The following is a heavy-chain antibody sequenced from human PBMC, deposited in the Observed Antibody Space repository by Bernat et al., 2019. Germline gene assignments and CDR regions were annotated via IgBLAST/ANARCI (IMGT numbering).Heavy chain of an antibody. CDR3: ASRPKDGDSNDY. D-gene: IGHD4-17*01. CDR1: GYTLTELS. CDR2: FDPEDGET. J-gene: IGHJ4*02. Sequence: QVQLVQSGAEVKKPGASVKVSCKVSGYTLTELSMHWVRQAPGKGLEWMGGFDPEDGETIYAQKFQGRVTMTRDTSTSTVYMELSSLRSEDTAVYYCASRPKDGDSNDYWGQGTLVTVSS. V-gene: IGHV1-24*01.